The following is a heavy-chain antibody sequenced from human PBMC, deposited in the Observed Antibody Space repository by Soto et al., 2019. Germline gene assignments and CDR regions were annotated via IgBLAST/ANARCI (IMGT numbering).Heavy chain of an antibody. CDR3: ARHFAVNTALDYYYFDR. CDR1: SVSISSFY. D-gene: IGHD5-18*01. J-gene: IGHJ2*01. Sequence: QAQLQESGPGLVKKSETLSLTYTVSSVSISSFYWTWLRQPAGKGLEVIVHLYSNGRATYNPSLEKRGTVSVFRDHFSLTLKSESAADTAVYYCARHFAVNTALDYYYFDRWGRGALVAVSS. CDR2: LYSNGRA. V-gene: IGHV4-4*07.